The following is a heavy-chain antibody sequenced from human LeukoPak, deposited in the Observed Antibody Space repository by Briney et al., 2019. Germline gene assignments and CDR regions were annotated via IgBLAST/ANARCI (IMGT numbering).Heavy chain of an antibody. J-gene: IGHJ4*02. D-gene: IGHD2-15*01. Sequence: GGSLRLSCAASGFTFDDYAMHWVRQAPGKGLEWVSGISWNSGSIGYADSVKGRFTISRDNAKNSLYLQMNSLRAEDTALYYCAKDRALGYCSGGSCYGPLFDYWGQGTLVTVSS. CDR1: GFTFDDYA. CDR2: ISWNSGSI. V-gene: IGHV3-9*01. CDR3: AKDRALGYCSGGSCYGPLFDY.